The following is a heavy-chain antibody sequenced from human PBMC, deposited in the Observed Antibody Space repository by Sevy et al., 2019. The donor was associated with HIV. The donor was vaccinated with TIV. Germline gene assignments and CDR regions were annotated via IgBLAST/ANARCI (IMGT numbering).Heavy chain of an antibody. V-gene: IGHV3-33*01. J-gene: IGHJ4*01. CDR1: GFTFSSFG. D-gene: IGHD4-17*01. CDR3: ARDLEFYDSGDYGPAFMPDF. Sequence: GGSLRLSCAASGFTFSSFGMHWVRQAPGKGLEWVAVIWFDGSNTYYADSVKGRFTISREIAKNTLHLQMNSLGAEDTAVYYCARDLEFYDSGDYGPAFMPDFWGHGTLVTVSS. CDR2: IWFDGSNT.